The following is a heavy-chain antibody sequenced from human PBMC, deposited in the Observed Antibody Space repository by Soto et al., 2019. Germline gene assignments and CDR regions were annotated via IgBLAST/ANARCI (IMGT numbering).Heavy chain of an antibody. CDR1: GDSVSSNSAA. CDR3: ARAGGCSSTSCYAANSYYYYMDV. D-gene: IGHD2-2*01. CDR2: TYYRSKWYN. Sequence: SQTLSLTCAISGDSVSSNSAAWNWIRQSPSRGLEWLGRTYYRSKWYNDYAVSVKSRITINPGTSKNQFSLQLNSVTPEDTAVYYCARAGGCSSTSCYAANSYYYYMDVWGKGTTVTVSS. J-gene: IGHJ6*03. V-gene: IGHV6-1*01.